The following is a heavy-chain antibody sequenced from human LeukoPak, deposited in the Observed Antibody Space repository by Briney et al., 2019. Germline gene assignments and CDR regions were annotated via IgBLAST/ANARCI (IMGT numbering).Heavy chain of an antibody. V-gene: IGHV3-66*02. CDR3: ARYKGDGYNRPFYFDY. D-gene: IGHD5-24*01. J-gene: IGHJ4*02. Sequence: GGSLRLSCAASGFPVSSNYMSWVRQARGKGLELVSVLYSGGSTYYADSVKGRFTISRDNSKNTLYLQMNSLRAEDTAVYYCARYKGDGYNRPFYFDYWGQGTLVTVSS. CDR1: GFPVSSNY. CDR2: LYSGGST.